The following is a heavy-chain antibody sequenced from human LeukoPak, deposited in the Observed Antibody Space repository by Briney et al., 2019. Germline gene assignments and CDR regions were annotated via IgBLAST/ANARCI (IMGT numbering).Heavy chain of an antibody. CDR3: ARAFGAMVPYDY. V-gene: IGHV1-2*02. Sequence: ASVKVSCKASGYTFTNNDIHWVRQAPGQGLEWMGWINPNSGGTNYAQKFQGRVTMTRDTSISTAYMELSRLRSDDTAVYYCARAFGAMVPYDYWGQGTLVTVSS. CDR2: INPNSGGT. J-gene: IGHJ4*02. D-gene: IGHD5-18*01. CDR1: GYTFTNND.